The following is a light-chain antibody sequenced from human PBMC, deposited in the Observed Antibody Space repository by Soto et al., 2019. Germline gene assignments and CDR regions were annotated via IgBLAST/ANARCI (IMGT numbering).Light chain of an antibody. CDR3: QQRSNWPIT. Sequence: IVMTQSPATLSVSPGERATLSCRASQSVSSYLAWYQQKPGQAPRLLIYDASNRATGIPARFSGSGSGTDFTLTISSLEPEDFAVYYCQQRSNWPITFGQGTRVEIK. J-gene: IGKJ5*01. CDR1: QSVSSY. CDR2: DAS. V-gene: IGKV3-11*01.